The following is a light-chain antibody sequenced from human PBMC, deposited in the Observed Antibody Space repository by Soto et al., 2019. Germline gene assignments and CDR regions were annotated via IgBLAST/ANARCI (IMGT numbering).Light chain of an antibody. J-gene: IGLJ2*01. CDR1: SSNIGSNT. CDR2: SNN. CDR3: AAWDDSLNGL. Sequence: QSVLTQPPSASGTPGQRVTISCSGSSSNIGSNTVNWYQQLPGTTPKLLIFSNNHRPSGVLDRFSGSRSGTSASLAIRGRQSEDEADYYCAAWDDSLNGLFGGGTKLTVL. V-gene: IGLV1-44*01.